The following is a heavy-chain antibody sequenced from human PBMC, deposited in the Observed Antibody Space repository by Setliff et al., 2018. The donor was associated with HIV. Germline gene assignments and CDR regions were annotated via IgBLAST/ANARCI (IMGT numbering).Heavy chain of an antibody. CDR2: MSASGSA. V-gene: IGHV4-61*09. CDR1: GPPIDVGSFF. J-gene: IGHJ4*02. D-gene: IGHD2-21*02. CDR3: ARADCGGDCYLPYYFDH. Sequence: PSETLSLTCTVSGPPIDVGSFFWTWIRQSAGRGLEWIGHMSASGSAKYNPTLQSRVTLSVDPSNNQFSLNLTSVTAADTAVYYCARADCGGDCYLPYYFDHWGQGTLVTVS.